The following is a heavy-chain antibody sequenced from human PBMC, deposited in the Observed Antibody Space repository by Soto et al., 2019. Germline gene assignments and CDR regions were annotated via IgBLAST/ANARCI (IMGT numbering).Heavy chain of an antibody. CDR1: GFTFSSYA. J-gene: IGHJ1*01. CDR3: AKNSPYDFWSGYFRQAEYFQH. V-gene: IGHV3-23*01. Sequence: EVQLLESGGGLVQPGGSLRLSCAASGFTFSSYAMSWVSQAPGKGLEWVSAISGSGGSTYYADSVKGRFTISRDNSKNTLYLQINSLRAEDTAVYYCAKNSPYDFWSGYFRQAEYFQHWGQGTLVTVSS. D-gene: IGHD3-3*01. CDR2: ISGSGGST.